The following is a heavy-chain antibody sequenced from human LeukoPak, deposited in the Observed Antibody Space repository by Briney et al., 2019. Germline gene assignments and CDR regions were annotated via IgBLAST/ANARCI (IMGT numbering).Heavy chain of an antibody. V-gene: IGHV3-23*01. J-gene: IGHJ4*02. Sequence: GGSLRLSCAASGFSFNGYAMSWVRQAPGKGLGWVSSISGSGASTFYADSVKGRFTLSKDTSSNTLFLQMNSLRAEDTAVYYCAKGSRGYTHYYLDSWGQGTHVTVS. D-gene: IGHD3-10*01. CDR2: ISGSGAST. CDR3: AKGSRGYTHYYLDS. CDR1: GFSFNGYA.